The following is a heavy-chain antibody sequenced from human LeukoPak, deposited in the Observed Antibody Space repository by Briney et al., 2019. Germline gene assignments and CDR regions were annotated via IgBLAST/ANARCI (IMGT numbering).Heavy chain of an antibody. CDR3: ARVPVVVEDFDY. CDR1: GFTFSSYW. D-gene: IGHD3-22*01. CDR2: INSDGSSI. V-gene: IGHV3-74*01. Sequence: QPGGSLRLFCAASGFTFSSYWMHWVRQAPGKGLVWVSDINSDGSSIRYADSVKGRFTISRDNAKNTLYLQMNSLRAEDMAVYYCARVPVVVEDFDYWGQGTLVTVSS. J-gene: IGHJ4*02.